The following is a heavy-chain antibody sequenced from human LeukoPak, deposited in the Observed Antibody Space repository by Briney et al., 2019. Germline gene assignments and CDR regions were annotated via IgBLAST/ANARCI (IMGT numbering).Heavy chain of an antibody. CDR2: IGGSGGNT. CDR1: GFIFSSYS. Sequence: PGGSLRLSCAASGFIFSSYSMSWVRQAPGKGLEWVSAIGGSGGNTYYADSVKGRFTISRDNSKNTLSLQMNSLRADDTAVYYCAKDRPCTTCSPSDYWGQGTLVTVSS. CDR3: AKDRPCTTCSPSDY. D-gene: IGHD2-2*01. J-gene: IGHJ4*02. V-gene: IGHV3-23*01.